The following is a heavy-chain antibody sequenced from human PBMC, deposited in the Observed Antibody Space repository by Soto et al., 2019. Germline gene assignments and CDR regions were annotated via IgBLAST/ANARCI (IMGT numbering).Heavy chain of an antibody. V-gene: IGHV4-31*03. J-gene: IGHJ5*02. CDR3: AREVPNTVTTWFDP. D-gene: IGHD4-17*01. Sequence: QVQLQESGPGLVKPSQTLSLTCTVSGGSISSGGYYWSWIRQHPGKGLEWIGYIYYSGSTYYNPSLKSRVTISVDTSKNQFSLKLSSVTAADTAVYYCAREVPNTVTTWFDPWGQGTLVTVSS. CDR1: GGSISSGGYY. CDR2: IYYSGST.